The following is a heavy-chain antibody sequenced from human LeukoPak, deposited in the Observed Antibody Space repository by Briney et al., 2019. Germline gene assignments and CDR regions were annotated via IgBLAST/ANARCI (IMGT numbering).Heavy chain of an antibody. J-gene: IGHJ1*01. D-gene: IGHD3-22*01. CDR1: GFTFSSYA. V-gene: IGHV3-23*01. CDR2: ISDSGRSA. Sequence: PGGSLRLSCSASGFTFSSYAMSWVRQAPGGGLEWVSSISDSGRSAYYADSVKGRFTISRDNSRNTLYLQMDSLRAEDTAVYFCAKDPYYYDGSGYYYEYFYHWGQGTLVTVSS. CDR3: AKDPYYYDGSGYYYEYFYH.